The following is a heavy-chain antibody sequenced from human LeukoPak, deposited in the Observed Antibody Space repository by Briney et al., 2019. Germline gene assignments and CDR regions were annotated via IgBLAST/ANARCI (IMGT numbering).Heavy chain of an antibody. Sequence: PGGSLRLSCAASGFTFSSYGMHWVRQVPGKGLEWVAFIRYDGSNKYYADSVKGRFTISRDNAKNTLYLQMNSLRADDTAVYYCAKGREWFGEFSSFDYWGQGALVTVSS. CDR2: IRYDGSNK. CDR1: GFTFSSYG. CDR3: AKGREWFGEFSSFDY. J-gene: IGHJ4*02. D-gene: IGHD3-10*01. V-gene: IGHV3-30*02.